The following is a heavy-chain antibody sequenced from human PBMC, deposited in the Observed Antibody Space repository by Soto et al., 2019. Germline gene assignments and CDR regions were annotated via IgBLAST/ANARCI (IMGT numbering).Heavy chain of an antibody. D-gene: IGHD2-15*01. CDR1: GFTFSSYG. CDR3: ARGQYGGNPGDY. Sequence: QVQLVESGGGVVQPGRSLRLSCAASGFTFSSYGMHWVRQAPGKGLEWVAVIWYDGSNKYYADSVKGRFTISRDNSKNTLYLQMNSLRAEDTAVYYCARGQYGGNPGDYWGQGTLVTVSS. CDR2: IWYDGSNK. J-gene: IGHJ4*02. V-gene: IGHV3-33*01.